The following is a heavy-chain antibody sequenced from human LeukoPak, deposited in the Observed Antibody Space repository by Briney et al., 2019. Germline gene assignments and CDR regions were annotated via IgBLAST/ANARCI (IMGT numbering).Heavy chain of an antibody. D-gene: IGHD3-3*01. J-gene: IGHJ3*02. CDR2: ISYDGSNK. CDR1: GFTFSSYA. Sequence: GGSLRLSCAASGFTFSSYAMHWVRQAPGKGLEWVAVISYDGSNKYYADSVKGRFTISRDNSKNTLYLQMNSLRAEDTAVYYCAREGPLEAFDIWGQGTMVTVSS. CDR3: AREGPLEAFDI. V-gene: IGHV3-30-3*01.